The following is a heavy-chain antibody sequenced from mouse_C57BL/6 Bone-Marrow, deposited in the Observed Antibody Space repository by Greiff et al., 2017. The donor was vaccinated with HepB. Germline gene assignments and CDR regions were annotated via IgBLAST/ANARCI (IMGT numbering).Heavy chain of an antibody. CDR1: GFNIKDDY. CDR2: IDPENGDT. V-gene: IGHV14-4*01. Sequence: VQLQQSGAELVRPGASVKLSCTASGFNIKDDYMHWVKQRPEQGLEWIGWIDPENGDTEYASKFQGKATITADTSSNTAYLQLRSLTSEDTAVYYCSFDYFLYAMDYWGQGTSVTVSS. D-gene: IGHD2-4*01. CDR3: SFDYFLYAMDY. J-gene: IGHJ4*01.